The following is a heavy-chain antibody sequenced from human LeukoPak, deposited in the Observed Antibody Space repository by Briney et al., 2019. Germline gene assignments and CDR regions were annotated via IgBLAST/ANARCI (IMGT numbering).Heavy chain of an antibody. CDR2: IYYSGST. J-gene: IGHJ4*02. D-gene: IGHD3-10*01. CDR3: ARFGFGETYFDY. CDR1: GGSISSSSYY. V-gene: IGHV4-39*01. Sequence: PSETLSLTCTVSGGSISSSSYYWGWIRQPPGKGLEWIGSIYYSGSTYYNPSLKSRVTISVDTSKNQFSLKLSSVTAADTAVYYCARFGFGETYFDYWGQGTLVTVSS.